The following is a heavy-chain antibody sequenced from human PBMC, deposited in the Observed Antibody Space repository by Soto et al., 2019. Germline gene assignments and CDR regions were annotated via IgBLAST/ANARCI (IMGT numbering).Heavy chain of an antibody. CDR1: GFTFSSYA. V-gene: IGHV3-23*01. CDR2: ISGSGGST. J-gene: IGHJ4*02. Sequence: PGGSLRLSCAASGFTFSSYAMSWVRQAPGKGLEWVSAISGSGGSTYYADSVKGRFTISRDNSKNTLYLQMNSLRAEDTAVYYCAKVLEYYDSSGYYGTFGYWGQGTLVTVSS. CDR3: AKVLEYYDSSGYYGTFGY. D-gene: IGHD3-22*01.